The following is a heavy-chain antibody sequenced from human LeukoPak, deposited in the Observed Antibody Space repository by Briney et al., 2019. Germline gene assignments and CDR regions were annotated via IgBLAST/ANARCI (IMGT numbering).Heavy chain of an antibody. CDR1: GGSISSSSYY. CDR3: ARDSGQLLWFGETPGWFDP. CDR2: IYYSGST. Sequence: SETLSLTCTVSGGSISSSSYYWGWIRQPPGKGLEWIGSIYYSGSTYYNPSLKSRVTISLDTSKNQFSLKLSSVTAADTAVYYCARDSGQLLWFGETPGWFDPWGQGTLVTVSS. V-gene: IGHV4-39*07. J-gene: IGHJ5*02. D-gene: IGHD3-10*01.